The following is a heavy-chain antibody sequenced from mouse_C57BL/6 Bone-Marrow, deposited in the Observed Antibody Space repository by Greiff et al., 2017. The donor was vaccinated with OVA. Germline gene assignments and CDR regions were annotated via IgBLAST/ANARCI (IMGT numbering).Heavy chain of an antibody. CDR3: ARKGYGSYFDY. Sequence: QVQLQQSGPGLVAPSQSLSITCTVSGFSLTSYAISWVRQPPGKGLEWLGVIWTGGGKNYNSALKSRLSISKDNSKSQVFLKMNSLQTDDTARYYCARKGYGSYFDYWGQGTTLTVSS. V-gene: IGHV2-9-1*01. CDR1: GFSLTSYA. CDR2: IWTGGGK. J-gene: IGHJ2*01. D-gene: IGHD1-1*01.